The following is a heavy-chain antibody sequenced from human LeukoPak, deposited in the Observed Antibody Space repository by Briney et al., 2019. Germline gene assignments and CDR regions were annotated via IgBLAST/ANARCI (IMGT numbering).Heavy chain of an antibody. D-gene: IGHD6-13*01. CDR3: ARYTSSWNYYFDY. CDR1: GFTFSYYD. V-gene: IGHV3-48*03. J-gene: IGHJ4*02. CDR2: ISSSGNTI. Sequence: GGSLRLSCAASGFTFSYYDVNWVRQAPGKGLEWISYISSSGNTIYYTDSVKGRFTISRDNDQNSLYLQMNGLRAEDTAVYYCARYTSSWNYYFDYWGQGTLVTVSS.